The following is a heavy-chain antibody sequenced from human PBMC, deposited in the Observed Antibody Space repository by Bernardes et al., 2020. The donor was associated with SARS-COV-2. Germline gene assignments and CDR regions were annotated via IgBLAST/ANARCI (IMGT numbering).Heavy chain of an antibody. CDR2: INGGGGS. J-gene: IGHJ3*02. V-gene: IGHV3-23*01. CDR1: GFAFNTYA. D-gene: IGHD3-22*01. CDR3: AKDDSSTWFGVHFDALDM. Sequence: GGSLRLSCEAAGFAFNTYAMTWVRQAPGKGLEWVASINGGGGSYSASSVKDRFVISRDNSRKKVYLLMQNLRADDTAIYYCAKDDSSTWFGVHFDALDMWGQGTMVTVSS.